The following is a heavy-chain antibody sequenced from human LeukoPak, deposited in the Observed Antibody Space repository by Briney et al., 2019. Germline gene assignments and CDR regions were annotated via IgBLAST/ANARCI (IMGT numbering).Heavy chain of an antibody. CDR2: IFHTETT. CDR3: ARAVGYYYMDV. Sequence: PSETLSLTCTVSGYSISSGYYGAWIRQPPGKGLEWIGSIFHTETTYYNPSLRSRVTISVDTSKNQFSLKLSSVTAADTAVYYCARAVGYYYMDVWGKGTTVSVSS. CDR1: GYSISSGYY. J-gene: IGHJ6*03. V-gene: IGHV4-38-2*02. D-gene: IGHD4-23*01.